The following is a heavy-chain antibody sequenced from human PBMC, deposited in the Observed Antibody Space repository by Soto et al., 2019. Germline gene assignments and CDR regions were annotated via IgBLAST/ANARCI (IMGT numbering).Heavy chain of an antibody. CDR2: IIPIFGTA. V-gene: IGHV1-69*13. CDR3: ARVGSSGYEYFDY. CDR1: GGTFSSYA. D-gene: IGHD3-22*01. J-gene: IGHJ4*02. Sequence: SVNVSCKASGGTFSSYAISWVRQAPGQGLEWMGGIIPIFGTANYAQKFQGRVTITADESTSTAYMELSSLRSEDTAVYYCARVGSSGYEYFDYWGQGTLVTVSS.